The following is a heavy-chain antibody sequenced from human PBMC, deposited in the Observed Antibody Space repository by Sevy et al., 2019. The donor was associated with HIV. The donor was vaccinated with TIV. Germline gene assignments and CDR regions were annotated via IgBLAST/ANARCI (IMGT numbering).Heavy chain of an antibody. V-gene: IGHV3-30*04. CDR1: GFSLSSYA. Sequence: GSLRLSCAASGFSLSSYAMHWVRQAPGKGLEWVAEISYDGSNKYYADSVKGRFTISRDNSKNTLYLQMNSLRAEDTAVYFCSREDYYFIMDVWGQGTTVTVSS. CDR3: SREDYYFIMDV. J-gene: IGHJ6*02. CDR2: ISYDGSNK.